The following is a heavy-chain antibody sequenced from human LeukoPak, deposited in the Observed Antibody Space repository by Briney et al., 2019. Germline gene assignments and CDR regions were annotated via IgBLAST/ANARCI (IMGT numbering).Heavy chain of an antibody. Sequence: QTGGSLRLSCAASGFTVSSNYMSWVRQAPGKGLEWVSVIYSGGSTYYADSVKGRFTISRDNAKNSLYLQMNSLRAEDTAVYYCARDRYSSGWSPIDYWGQGTLVTVSS. CDR1: GFTVSSNY. D-gene: IGHD6-19*01. CDR2: IYSGGST. V-gene: IGHV3-66*01. CDR3: ARDRYSSGWSPIDY. J-gene: IGHJ4*02.